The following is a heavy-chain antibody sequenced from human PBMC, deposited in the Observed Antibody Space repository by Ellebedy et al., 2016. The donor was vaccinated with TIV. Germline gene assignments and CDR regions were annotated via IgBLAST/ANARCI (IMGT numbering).Heavy chain of an antibody. CDR3: PRAGIAVCGRVFDY. CDR2: INQDASQG. V-gene: IGHV3-7*01. CDR1: GFTFSSYW. J-gene: IGHJ4*02. Sequence: PGGSLRLSCAASGFTFSSYWMSWVRQAPGKGLEWVATINQDASQGKSVDSVKGRFTMSRDNAENSLYLQMNSLRAEDTAVYYCPRAGIAVCGRVFDYWGQGALVTVSS. D-gene: IGHD2-21*01.